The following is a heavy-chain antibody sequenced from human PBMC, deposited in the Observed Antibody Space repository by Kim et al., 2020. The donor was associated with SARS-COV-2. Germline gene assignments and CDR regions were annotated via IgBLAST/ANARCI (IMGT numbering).Heavy chain of an antibody. CDR1: GFTVSSNY. V-gene: IGHV3-53*04. J-gene: IGHJ4*02. CDR2: IYSGGST. CDR3: AGAGSPENYYFDY. D-gene: IGHD3-10*01. Sequence: GGSLRLSCAASGFTVSSNYMSWVRQAPGKGLEWVSVIYSGGSTYYADSVKGRFTISRHNSKNTLYLQMNSLRAEDTAVYYCAGAGSPENYYFDYWGQGTLVTVSS.